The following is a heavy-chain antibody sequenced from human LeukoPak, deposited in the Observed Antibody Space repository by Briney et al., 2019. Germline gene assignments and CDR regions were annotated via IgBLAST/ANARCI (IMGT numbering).Heavy chain of an antibody. CDR3: ARDRPNYHESNGHYYERDGDH. Sequence: GESLRLSSAASGSSFNIYAMSWVRLAPGNGREWVACMWGIAGCTFYRDSVKGRYTISRDNSNDALYLEMNSLRAEDTAIYYCARDRPNYHESNGHYYERDGDHWGQGTLITVSS. V-gene: IGHV3-23*01. CDR1: GSSFNIYA. CDR2: MWGIAGCT. J-gene: IGHJ5*02. D-gene: IGHD3-22*01.